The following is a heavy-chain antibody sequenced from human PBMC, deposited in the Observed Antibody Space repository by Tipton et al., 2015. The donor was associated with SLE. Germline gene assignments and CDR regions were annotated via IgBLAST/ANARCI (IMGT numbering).Heavy chain of an antibody. CDR1: GGSISSGGYY. Sequence: TLSLTCTVSGGSISSGGYYWSWIRQHPGKGLEWIGYIYYSGSTYYNPSLKSRVTISVDTSKNQFSLKLSSVTAADTAVYYCARGPGRGLVYYFDYWGQGTLVTVSS. J-gene: IGHJ4*02. V-gene: IGHV4-31*03. CDR3: ARGPGRGLVYYFDY. CDR2: IYYSGST. D-gene: IGHD6-19*01.